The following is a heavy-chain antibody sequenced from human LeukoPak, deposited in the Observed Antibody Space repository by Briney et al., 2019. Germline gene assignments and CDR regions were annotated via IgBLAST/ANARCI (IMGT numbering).Heavy chain of an antibody. Sequence: SGPALVKPTQTLTLTCTFFGFSLSTSGMCVSWIRQPPGKALEWLALIDWDDDKYSSTSLKTRLTISKDTSKNQVVLTMTNMDPVETATYYCARMPSYNYYDSSGYSNYYYYYGMDVWGKGTTVTVSS. J-gene: IGHJ6*04. V-gene: IGHV2-70*01. CDR1: GFSLSTSGMC. D-gene: IGHD3-22*01. CDR2: IDWDDDK. CDR3: ARMPSYNYYDSSGYSNYYYYYGMDV.